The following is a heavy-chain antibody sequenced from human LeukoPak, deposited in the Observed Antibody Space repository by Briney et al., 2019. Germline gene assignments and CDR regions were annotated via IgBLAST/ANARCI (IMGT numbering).Heavy chain of an antibody. CDR3: ARDRTVAGFHLEAY. CDR1: GYTFTGYY. CDR2: INPNSGGT. Sequence: ASVKVSCKASGYTFTGYYMHWVRQAPGQGLEWMGRINPNSGGTNYAQNLQDRVTMTTDTSTSTAYMELRSLRSDDTAVYFCARDRTVAGFHLEAYWGQGTLVTVSS. J-gene: IGHJ4*02. V-gene: IGHV1-2*06. D-gene: IGHD6-19*01.